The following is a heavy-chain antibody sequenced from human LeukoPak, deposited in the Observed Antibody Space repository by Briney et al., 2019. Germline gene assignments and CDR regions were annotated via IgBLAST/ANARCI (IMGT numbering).Heavy chain of an antibody. CDR2: ISASGATT. Sequence: SGRSLRLSCAASGFTFAGHAMSWVRQAPGKGLEWVSAISASGATTFYADSVKGRFTISRDNSRNTLYLQLNSLRAEDTALYYCAHRGYCGINGCYYIDCWGQGTLVTVSS. V-gene: IGHV3-23*01. CDR1: GFTFAGHA. J-gene: IGHJ4*02. D-gene: IGHD2-2*01. CDR3: AHRGYCGINGCYYIDC.